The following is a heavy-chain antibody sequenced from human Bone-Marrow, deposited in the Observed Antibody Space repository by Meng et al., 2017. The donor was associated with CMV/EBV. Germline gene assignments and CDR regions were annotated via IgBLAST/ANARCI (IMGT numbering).Heavy chain of an antibody. CDR1: GFTFSSYG. CDR3: ARDTLPKYYDFWSGFDY. CDR2: ISSSSSYI. Sequence: GESLKISCAASGFTFSSYGMNWVRQAPGKGLEWVSSISSSSSYIYYADSVKGRFTISRDNAKNSLYLQMNSLRAEDTAVYYCARDTLPKYYDFWSGFDYWGQGTLVTVSS. D-gene: IGHD3-3*01. J-gene: IGHJ4*02. V-gene: IGHV3-21*01.